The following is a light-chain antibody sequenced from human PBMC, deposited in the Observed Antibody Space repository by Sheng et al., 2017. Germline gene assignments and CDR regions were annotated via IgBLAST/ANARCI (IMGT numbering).Light chain of an antibody. CDR1: QDISTY. CDR2: DAS. Sequence: IQMTQSPSTLSASVGDRVTISCRASQDISTYLAWYQQKPGKAPKLLIYDASTLQSGVPSRFSGSGSGTDFTLTISRLQSEDFATYYCQQYYRYPPLTFGGGTRVEIK. V-gene: IGKV1-8*01. CDR3: QQYYRYPPLT. J-gene: IGKJ4*01.